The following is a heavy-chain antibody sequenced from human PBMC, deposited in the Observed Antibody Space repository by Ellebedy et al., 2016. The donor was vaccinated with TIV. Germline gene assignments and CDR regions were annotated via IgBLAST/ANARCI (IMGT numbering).Heavy chain of an antibody. CDR3: ARDRPATVVAGALEY. V-gene: IGHV3-30*09. D-gene: IGHD3-22*01. CDR1: GFTFSSYV. CDR2: ISYDSSNK. Sequence: GESLKISCAASGFTFSSYVMHWVRQAPGKGLEWVASISYDSSNKYYADAVKGRFAISRDNSENTLYLQVNSLTTEDTAVYYCARDRPATVVAGALEYWGQGTLVTVSS. J-gene: IGHJ4*02.